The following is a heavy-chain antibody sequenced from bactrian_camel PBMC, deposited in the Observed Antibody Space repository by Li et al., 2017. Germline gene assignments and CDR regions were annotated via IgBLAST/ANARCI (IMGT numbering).Heavy chain of an antibody. D-gene: IGHD4*01. CDR3: AVYDAYAGRCSFREDVYDY. CDR1: GFTFSRYP. J-gene: IGHJ4*01. V-gene: IGHV3S40*01. Sequence: DVQLVESGGGLVQPGGSLRLSCAASGFTFSRYPMSWVRQALGKGLEWVARITSIGRNTDYADSAKGRFTISQDNASKTVVLQMNSLKPEDTAMYHCAVYDAYAGRCSFREDVYDYWGRGTQVTVS. CDR2: ITSIGRNT.